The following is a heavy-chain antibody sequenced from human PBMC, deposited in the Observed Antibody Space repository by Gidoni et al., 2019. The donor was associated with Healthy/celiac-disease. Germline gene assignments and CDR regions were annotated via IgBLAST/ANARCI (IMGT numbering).Heavy chain of an antibody. CDR1: GYTFTGYY. Sequence: QVQLVQSGAEVKKPGASVKVSCKASGYTFTGYYMHWVRQAPGQGLEWMGWINPNSGGTNDAQKFQGRGTMTRDTSISTAYMELSRLRSDDTAVYYWARDYHIGVVTAMFFGYGMDVWGQGTTVTVSS. J-gene: IGHJ6*02. D-gene: IGHD2-21*02. CDR2: INPNSGGT. CDR3: ARDYHIGVVTAMFFGYGMDV. V-gene: IGHV1-2*02.